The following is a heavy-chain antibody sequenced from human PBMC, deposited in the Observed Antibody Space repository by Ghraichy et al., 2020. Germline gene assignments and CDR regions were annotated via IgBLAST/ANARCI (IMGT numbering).Heavy chain of an antibody. J-gene: IGHJ4*02. CDR2: IYHSGST. V-gene: IGHV4-4*02. CDR1: GGSISSSNW. D-gene: IGHD6-13*01. CDR3: ASYSSSWPYYFDY. Sequence: SCAVSGGSISSSNWWSWVRQPPGKGLEWIGEIYHSGSTNYNPSLKSRVTISVDKSKNQFSLKLSSVTAADTAVYYCASYSSSWPYYFDYWGQGTLVTVSS.